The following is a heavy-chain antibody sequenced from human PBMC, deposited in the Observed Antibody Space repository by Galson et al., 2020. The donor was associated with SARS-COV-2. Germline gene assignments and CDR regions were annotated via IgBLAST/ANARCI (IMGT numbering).Heavy chain of an antibody. Sequence: GGSLRLSCEASGFTFSRYWMTCVRQAPGKGMGWVAVISSDGSNKYYADSVKGRFTISRDNSKNTLYLQMNSLRAEDTAVYYCARDDSMLGGAVDIWGQGTMVTVSS. CDR3: ARDDSMLGGAVDI. J-gene: IGHJ3*02. CDR2: ISSDGSNK. D-gene: IGHD3-10*02. V-gene: IGHV3-30*03. CDR1: GFTFSRYW.